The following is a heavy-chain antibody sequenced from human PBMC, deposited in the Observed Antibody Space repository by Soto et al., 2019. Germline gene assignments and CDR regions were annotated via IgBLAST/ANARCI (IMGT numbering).Heavy chain of an antibody. CDR3: AKQWCGRGGCYPYYFAF. J-gene: IGHJ4*02. V-gene: IGHV3-23*01. CDR1: GFTFSDYA. D-gene: IGHD2-15*01. Sequence: EVQLLESGGGLVQPGGSLRLSCAASGFTFSDYAMSWVRQAPGKGLEWVAAIGADDGTTWYADSVKGRFVISRDNSKGKLYLQMNSLRAEDTAIYFCAKQWCGRGGCYPYYFAFWGQGTLVNVSS. CDR2: IGADDGTT.